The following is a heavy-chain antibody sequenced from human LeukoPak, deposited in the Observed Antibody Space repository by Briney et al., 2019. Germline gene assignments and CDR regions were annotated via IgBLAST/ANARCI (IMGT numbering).Heavy chain of an antibody. V-gene: IGHV4-59*08. CDR1: GGSISSYY. D-gene: IGHD3-16*02. CDR3: ARRGVAFGGVIPDPLEEGVYFDY. CDR2: IYYSGST. J-gene: IGHJ4*02. Sequence: SETLSLTCTVSGGSISSYYWSWIRQPPGKGLEWIGYIYYSGSTNYNPSLKSRVTISVDTSKNQFSLKLSSVTAADTAVYYCARRGVAFGGVIPDPLEEGVYFDYWGQGTLVTVSS.